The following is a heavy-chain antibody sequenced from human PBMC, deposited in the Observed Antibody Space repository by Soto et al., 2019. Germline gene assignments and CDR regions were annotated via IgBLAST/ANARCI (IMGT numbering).Heavy chain of an antibody. V-gene: IGHV4-34*01. CDR1: GGSLSDYY. CDR3: ASKGTLTSLHAY. J-gene: IGHJ4*02. Sequence: QVQLQQWGAGLLKPSETLSLTCAVYGGSLSDYYWSWIRQPPGKGLEWIGEINHSGSTNYNPSLKIRVTISVYTSKNPFSLNLSSVTAADVAVYSCASKGTLTSLHAYWGQGTLVTVAS. CDR2: INHSGST. D-gene: IGHD2-21*02.